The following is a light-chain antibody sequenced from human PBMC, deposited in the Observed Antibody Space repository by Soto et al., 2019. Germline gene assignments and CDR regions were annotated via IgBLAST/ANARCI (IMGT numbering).Light chain of an antibody. CDR2: AAS. J-gene: IGKJ5*01. V-gene: IGKV3-11*01. Sequence: IVLTQSPATLSLSPGARATLSGRASQSVSSYLAWYQQKPGPAPRLLIYAASNRATGIPARFSGSGSGTDFTLTISRLEPEDFAVYYRQQRSNWITFGQGTRLDIK. CDR1: QSVSSY. CDR3: QQRSNWIT.